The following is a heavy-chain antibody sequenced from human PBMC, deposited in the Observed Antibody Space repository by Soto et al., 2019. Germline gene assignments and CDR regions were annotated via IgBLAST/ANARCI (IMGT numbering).Heavy chain of an antibody. Sequence: EVQLVESGGGLVKPGGFLRLSCAASGFTFNTYDMNWVRQAPGKGLEWVSSITASSAYIYYADSVRGRITISRDNAKTSLFPQRHSLRAEDTAVYYCVRSGTARLLRHSWFDTWGQGTLVTVSS. V-gene: IGHV3-21*01. J-gene: IGHJ5*02. CDR2: ITASSAYI. CDR3: VRSGTARLLRHSWFDT. CDR1: GFTFNTYD. D-gene: IGHD2-21*01.